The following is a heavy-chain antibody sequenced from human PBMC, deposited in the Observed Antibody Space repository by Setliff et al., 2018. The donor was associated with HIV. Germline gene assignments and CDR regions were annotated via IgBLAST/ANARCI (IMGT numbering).Heavy chain of an antibody. D-gene: IGHD6-19*01. CDR3: ARDRAVADDFDC. J-gene: IGHJ4*02. CDR2: IYNSGIT. CDR1: GGSISGHY. Sequence: PSETLSLTCSFSGGSISGHYWSWIRQTPGKGLEWIATIYNSGITNYNPSLESRVTISVDTSKNQISLKLTSVTAADTAVYFCARDRAVADDFDCWGQGTLVTVSS. V-gene: IGHV4-59*11.